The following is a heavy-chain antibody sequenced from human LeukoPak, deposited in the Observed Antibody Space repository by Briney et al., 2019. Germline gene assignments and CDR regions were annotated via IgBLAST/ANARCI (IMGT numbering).Heavy chain of an antibody. CDR1: GFSFSSYG. D-gene: IGHD2-2*01. V-gene: IGHV3-33*06. CDR3: AKEYCSSTSCYDAFDI. CDR2: IWYDGSSK. J-gene: IGHJ3*02. Sequence: GGSLRLSCTASGFSFSSYGMHWVRQAPGKGLEWVAVIWYDGSSKYYADSVKGRFTISRDNSKNTLYLQMNSLRAEDTAVYYCAKEYCSSTSCYDAFDIWGQGTMVTVSS.